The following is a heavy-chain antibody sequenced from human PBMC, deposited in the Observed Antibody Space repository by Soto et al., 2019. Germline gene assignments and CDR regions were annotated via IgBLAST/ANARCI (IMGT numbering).Heavy chain of an antibody. Sequence: GTSVEVGWKVSGDGFTSNDISWVRQATGQGLEWMGWISAYNGNTNYAQKLQGRVTMTTDTSTSTAYMELRSLRSDDTAVYYCARVPLSGYLDDYWVQGTLVTVFS. V-gene: IGHV1-18*01. CDR3: ARVPLSGYLDDY. CDR2: ISAYNGNT. J-gene: IGHJ4*02. CDR1: GDGFTSND. D-gene: IGHD3-22*01.